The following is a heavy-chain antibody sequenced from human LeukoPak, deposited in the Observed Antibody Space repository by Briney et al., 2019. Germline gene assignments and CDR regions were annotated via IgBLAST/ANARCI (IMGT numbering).Heavy chain of an antibody. CDR2: INTDGSST. CDR3: AGVQYYYDSSGYRLDAFDI. CDR1: GFTFSSYW. Sequence: RAGGSLRLSCAASGFTFSSYWMHWVRQAPGKGLVWVSRINTDGSSTSYADSVKGRFTISRDNAKNTLYLQMNSLRAEDTAVYYCAGVQYYYDSSGYRLDAFDIWGQGTMVTVSS. J-gene: IGHJ3*02. V-gene: IGHV3-74*01. D-gene: IGHD3-22*01.